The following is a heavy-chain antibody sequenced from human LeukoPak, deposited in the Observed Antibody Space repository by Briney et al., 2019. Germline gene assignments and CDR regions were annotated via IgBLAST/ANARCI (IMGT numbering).Heavy chain of an antibody. CDR2: ISTYNGNT. J-gene: IGHJ5*02. D-gene: IGHD4-11*01. CDR1: GYTFTSYY. V-gene: IGHV1-18*04. CDR3: ARDASTVTTQYNWFDP. Sequence: ASVKVSCKASGYTFTSYYMHWVRQAPGQGLEWMGWISTYNGNTNYALKLQGRVTMTTDTSTSTVYMELRSLRFDDTAVYYCARDASTVTTQYNWFDPWGQGTLVTVSS.